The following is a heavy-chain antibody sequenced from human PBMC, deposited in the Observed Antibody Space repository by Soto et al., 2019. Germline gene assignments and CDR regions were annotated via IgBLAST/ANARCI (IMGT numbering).Heavy chain of an antibody. V-gene: IGHV2-5*02. Sequence: QITLKESGPTLVKPTQTLTLTCTFSGFSLSTSGVGVGWIRQPPGKALEWLALISWDDDKRYSPSLKSRLTITKXXYXNXXVLTMTNMPPVDTDTYYCAHRPRIVGATRHWYFDLWGRGTLVTVSS. CDR3: AHRPRIVGATRHWYFDL. J-gene: IGHJ2*01. CDR2: ISWDDDK. CDR1: GFSLSTSGVG. D-gene: IGHD1-26*01.